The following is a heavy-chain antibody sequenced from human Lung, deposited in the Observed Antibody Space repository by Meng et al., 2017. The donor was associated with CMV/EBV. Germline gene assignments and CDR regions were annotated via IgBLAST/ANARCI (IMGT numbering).Heavy chain of an antibody. CDR1: GFTFSSYA. CDR3: AKGIKKGSGSYYPYGMEV. Sequence: GEXXKISCAASGFTFSSYAMSWVRQAPGKGLEWVSAISGSGGSTYYADSVKGRFTISRDNSKNTLYLQMNSLRAEDTAVYYCAKGIKKGSGSYYPYGMEVWXPGNXVNGAS. D-gene: IGHD3-10*01. V-gene: IGHV3-23*01. J-gene: IGHJ6*01. CDR2: ISGSGGST.